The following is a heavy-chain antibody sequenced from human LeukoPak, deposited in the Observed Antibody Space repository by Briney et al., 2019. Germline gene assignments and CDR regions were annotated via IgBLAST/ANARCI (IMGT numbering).Heavy chain of an antibody. CDR2: INGGGGST. V-gene: IGHV3-23*01. CDR3: TRGRYYDSSQYPRLY. Sequence: GGSLRLSCAVSGFTFSGYAMSWVRQAPGKGLEWVSTINGGGGSTFYADSVKGRFTISRDNSKNTLYLQMNSLRAEDTAVYYCTRGRYYDSSQYPRLYWGLGTLVTVSS. D-gene: IGHD3-22*01. J-gene: IGHJ4*02. CDR1: GFTFSGYA.